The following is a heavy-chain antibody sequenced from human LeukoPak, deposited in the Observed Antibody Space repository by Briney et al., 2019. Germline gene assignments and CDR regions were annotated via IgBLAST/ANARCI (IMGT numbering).Heavy chain of an antibody. Sequence: GGSLRLSCAASEFSFSSYWMTWVRQAPGKGLEWVANINQDESDKYYVDSVKGRFTISRDNAKNSLYLQMNSLRAEDTAVYYCAGANSAHFDYWGQGTQVTVSS. V-gene: IGHV3-7*04. J-gene: IGHJ4*02. D-gene: IGHD3-10*01. CDR2: INQDESDK. CDR1: EFSFSSYW. CDR3: AGANSAHFDY.